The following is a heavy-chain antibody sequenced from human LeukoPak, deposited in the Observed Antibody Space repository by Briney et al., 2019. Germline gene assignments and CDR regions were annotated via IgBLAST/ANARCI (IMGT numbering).Heavy chain of an antibody. D-gene: IGHD3-22*01. Sequence: KPSETLSLTCAVYGGSFSGYYRSWIRQPPGKGLEWIGEINHSGSTNYNPSLKSRVTISVDTSKNQFSLKLSSVTAADTAVYYCARGRRYYYDSSGYLGWFDPWGQGTLVTVSS. CDR2: INHSGST. CDR1: GGSFSGYY. CDR3: ARGRRYYYDSSGYLGWFDP. J-gene: IGHJ5*02. V-gene: IGHV4-34*01.